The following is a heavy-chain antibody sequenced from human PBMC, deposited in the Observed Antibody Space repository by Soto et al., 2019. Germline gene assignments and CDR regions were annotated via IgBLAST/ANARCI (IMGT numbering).Heavy chain of an antibody. J-gene: IGHJ3*02. CDR1: GGTFSSYA. D-gene: IGHD3-22*01. Sequence: QVQLVQSGAEVKKPGSSVKVSCKASGGTFSSYAISWVRQAPGQGLEWMVGIIPIFGTANYAQKFQGRVTITADESTSTAYMELSSLRSEDTAVYYCAWGYYYDSSGYYGTDAFDIWGQGTMVTVSS. CDR3: AWGYYYDSSGYYGTDAFDI. CDR2: IIPIFGTA. V-gene: IGHV1-69*01.